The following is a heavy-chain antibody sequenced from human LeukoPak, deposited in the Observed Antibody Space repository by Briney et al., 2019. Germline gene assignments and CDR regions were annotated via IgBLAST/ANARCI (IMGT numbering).Heavy chain of an antibody. Sequence: PSETLSLTCTVSGASISSAYYWGWVRQPAGMRLQWIGRISASGDTNYNPSLKSRVTISVDTSMNQFSPKLNSVTAADTAVYYCARKGKLGDAFDMWGQGTMVTVSS. V-gene: IGHV4-61*02. J-gene: IGHJ3*02. CDR2: ISASGDT. CDR3: ARKGKLGDAFDM. D-gene: IGHD3-16*01. CDR1: GASISSAYY.